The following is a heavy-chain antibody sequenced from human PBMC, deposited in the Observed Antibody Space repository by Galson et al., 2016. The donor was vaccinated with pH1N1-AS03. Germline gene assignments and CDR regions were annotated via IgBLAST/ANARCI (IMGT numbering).Heavy chain of an antibody. CDR1: GFSLSTGGVH. D-gene: IGHD2-8*01. CDR2: IFWDGET. Sequence: PALVKPTQTLTLTCSFSGFSLSTGGVHVAWIRQPPGKALEWLALIFWDGETRYRPSLTSRLTITKDTSKNEVVLTMTNMDPVETATYYCARSTHVNEGLDFCGQGILVTVSS. CDR3: ARSTHVNEGLDF. J-gene: IGHJ4*02. V-gene: IGHV2-5*02.